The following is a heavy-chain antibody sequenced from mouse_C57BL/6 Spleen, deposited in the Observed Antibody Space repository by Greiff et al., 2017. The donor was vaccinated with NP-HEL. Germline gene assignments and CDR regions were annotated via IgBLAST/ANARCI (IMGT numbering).Heavy chain of an antibody. D-gene: IGHD1-1*01. J-gene: IGHJ3*01. CDR1: GYTFTSYW. CDR3: ARKDYGSSYVFAY. Sequence: VQLQQSGTELVKPGASVKLSCKASGYTFTSYWMHWVKQRPGQGLEWIGNINPSNGGTNYNEKFKSKATLTVDKSSSTAYMQLSSLTSEDSAVYYCARKDYGSSYVFAYWGQRTLVTVSA. V-gene: IGHV1-53*01. CDR2: INPSNGGT.